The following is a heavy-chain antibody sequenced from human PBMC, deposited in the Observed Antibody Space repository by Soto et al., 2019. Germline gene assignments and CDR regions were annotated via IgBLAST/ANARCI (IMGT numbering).Heavy chain of an antibody. CDR2: IYPGDSDT. CDR1: GYSFTSYW. V-gene: IGHV5-51*01. J-gene: IGHJ4*02. D-gene: IGHD3-22*01. CDR3: ARPRINYYDSSGYYFDY. Sequence: RGESLKISCKGSGYSFTSYWIGWVRQMPGKGLEWMGIIYPGDSDTRYSPSFQGQVTISADKSISTAYLQWSSLKASDTAMYYCARPRINYYDSSGYYFDYWGQGTLVTVSS.